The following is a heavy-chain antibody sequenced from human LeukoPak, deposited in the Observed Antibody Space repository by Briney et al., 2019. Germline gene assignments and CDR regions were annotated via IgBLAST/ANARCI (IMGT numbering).Heavy chain of an antibody. CDR2: INHSGST. CDR3: ASRYCSSTSCSSYYYYYMDV. D-gene: IGHD2-2*01. V-gene: IGHV4-34*01. CDR1: GGSFSGYY. J-gene: IGHJ6*03. Sequence: SETLSLTCAVYGGSFSGYYWSWIRQPPGKGLEWIGEINHSGSTNYNPSLKSRVTISVDTSKNQFSLKLSSVTAADTAVYYCASRYCSSTSCSSYYYYYMDVWGKGTTVTISS.